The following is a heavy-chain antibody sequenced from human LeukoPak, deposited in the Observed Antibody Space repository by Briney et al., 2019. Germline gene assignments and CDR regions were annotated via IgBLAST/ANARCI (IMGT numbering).Heavy chain of an antibody. V-gene: IGHV3-66*01. Sequence: GGSLRLSCAASGFTVSSNYMSWIRQAPGKGLEWVSVIYSGGSTYYADSVKGRFTISRDNSKNTLYLQMNSLRAEDTAVYYCARDFSYYGSVSSVYRGQGTLVTVSS. D-gene: IGHD3-10*01. CDR2: IYSGGST. J-gene: IGHJ4*02. CDR1: GFTVSSNY. CDR3: ARDFSYYGSVSSVY.